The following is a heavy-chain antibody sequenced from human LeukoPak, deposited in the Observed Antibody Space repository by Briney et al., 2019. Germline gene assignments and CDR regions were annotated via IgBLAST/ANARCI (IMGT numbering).Heavy chain of an antibody. D-gene: IGHD5-12*01. CDR1: GGSFSGYY. J-gene: IGHJ4*02. CDR3: ARANSGYPQTIDY. V-gene: IGHV4-34*01. CDR2: INHSGST. Sequence: SETLSLTCAVYGGSFSGYYWSWIRQTPGKGLEWIGEINHSGSTNYNPSLKSRVTISVDTSKNQFSLKLSSVTAADTAVYYCARANSGYPQTIDYWGQGTLVTVSS.